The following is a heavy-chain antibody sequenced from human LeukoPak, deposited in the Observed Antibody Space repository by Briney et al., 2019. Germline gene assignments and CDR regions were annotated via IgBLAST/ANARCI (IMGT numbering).Heavy chain of an antibody. V-gene: IGHV4-38-2*01. CDR1: GYSISSASY. D-gene: IGHD2-2*01. CDR2: IYHSGSP. Sequence: SETLSLTCAVSGYSISSASYWGWIRQPPGKGLEWIGNIYHSGSPYYNPSLKSRVTISVDTSKNQFSLKLSSVTAADTAVYYCARHVGIVVVPAAINWFDPWGQGTLVTVSS. J-gene: IGHJ5*02. CDR3: ARHVGIVVVPAAINWFDP.